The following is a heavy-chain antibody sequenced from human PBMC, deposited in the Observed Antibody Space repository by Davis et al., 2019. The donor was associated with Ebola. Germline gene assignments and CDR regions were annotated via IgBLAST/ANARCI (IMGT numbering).Heavy chain of an antibody. Sequence: PSETLSLTCTVSGASVSGGAHYWGWIRQTPGKGLEYIGYIYNNGGNYYNPSLKSRATISVDTSQNQVFLRLTSVTAADTAVYYCAKGLYDSGSNYPYYFDNWGQGTLVTVSS. V-gene: IGHV4-61*08. D-gene: IGHD3-22*01. CDR2: IYNNGGN. CDR1: GASVSGGAHY. J-gene: IGHJ4*01. CDR3: AKGLYDSGSNYPYYFDN.